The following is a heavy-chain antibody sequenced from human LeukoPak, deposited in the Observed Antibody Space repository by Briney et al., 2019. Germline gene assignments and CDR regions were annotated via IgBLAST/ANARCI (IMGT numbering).Heavy chain of an antibody. V-gene: IGHV3-15*01. CDR2: IKSKTDGGTT. CDR1: GFTFSNAW. J-gene: IGHJ4*02. D-gene: IGHD5-12*01. CDR3: TTDSSEWLRQGPSDY. Sequence: AGGSLRLSCAASGFTFSNAWMSWVRRAPGKGLEWVGRIKSKTDGGTTDYAAPVKGRFTISRDDSKNTLYLQMNSLKTEDTAVYYCTTDSSEWLRQGPSDYWGQGTLVTVYS.